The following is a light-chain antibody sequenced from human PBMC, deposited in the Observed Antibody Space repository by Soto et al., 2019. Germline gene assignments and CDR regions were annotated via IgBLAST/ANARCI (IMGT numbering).Light chain of an antibody. Sequence: QSVLTQPASVSGSPGQSITISCTGTSSDVGGYNYVSWYQQHPGKAPKVMIYEVSNRPSGVSNRFSGSKSGNTASLTISGPQAEDEADYYCSSYTSSNTLLFGGGTQLTVL. CDR1: SSDVGGYNY. CDR2: EVS. CDR3: SSYTSSNTLL. J-gene: IGLJ2*01. V-gene: IGLV2-14*01.